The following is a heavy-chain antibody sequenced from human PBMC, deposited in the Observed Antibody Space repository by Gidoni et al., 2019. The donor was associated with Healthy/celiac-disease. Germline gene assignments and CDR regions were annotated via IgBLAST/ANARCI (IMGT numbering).Heavy chain of an antibody. D-gene: IGHD6-19*01. J-gene: IGHJ4*02. CDR3: ARDRGAVAVVDY. Sequence: QVQLQESGPGLVKPSQPLSLTCTVSGGSISSGSYYWSWIRQPAGKGLEWIGRIYTSGSTNYNPSLKSRVTISVDTSKNQFSLKLSSVTAADTAVYYCARDRGAVAVVDYWGQGTLVTVSS. V-gene: IGHV4-61*02. CDR1: GGSISSGSYY. CDR2: IYTSGST.